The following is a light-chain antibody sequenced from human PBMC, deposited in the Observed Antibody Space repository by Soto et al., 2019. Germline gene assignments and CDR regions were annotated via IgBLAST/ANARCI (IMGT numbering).Light chain of an antibody. V-gene: IGLV1-51*02. CDR3: GTWDSSLTALV. CDR1: SSNIENNY. Sequence: QSVLTQPPSVSAAPGQMVTISCSGSSSNIENNYVAWSQQVPGTAPKLLIYETDKRPSGIPDRFSGSKSGTSATLGITGLQTGDEDDYDCGTWDSSLTALVFGGGTKVTVL. CDR2: ETD. J-gene: IGLJ2*01.